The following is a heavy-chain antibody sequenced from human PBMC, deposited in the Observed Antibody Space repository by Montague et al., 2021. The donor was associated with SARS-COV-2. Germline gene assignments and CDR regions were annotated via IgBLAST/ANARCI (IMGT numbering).Heavy chain of an antibody. V-gene: IGHV4-59*08. D-gene: IGHD3-9*01. J-gene: IGHJ6*02. CDR2: IFYSGST. Sequence: SETLSLTCTVSGGSISSHSWSWIRQPPGKGLEWIGSIFYSGSTNYNPSLKSRVTISVDASKKQFSLKLSSVTAADTAVYYCARLGLGGYDILTGYYQSGMDVWGQGTTVTVSS. CDR1: GGSISSHS. CDR3: ARLGLGGYDILTGYYQSGMDV.